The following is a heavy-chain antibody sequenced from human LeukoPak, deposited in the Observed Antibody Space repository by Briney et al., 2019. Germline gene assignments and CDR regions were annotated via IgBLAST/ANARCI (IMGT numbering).Heavy chain of an antibody. D-gene: IGHD3-3*01. CDR2: LSGSGATT. V-gene: IGHV3-23*01. CDR1: GFTFSDYY. CDR3: AKGDYDFWSGYYIHYFDY. J-gene: IGHJ4*02. Sequence: PGGSLRLSCAASGFTFSDYYMSWIREAPGPGLEWVSALSGSGATTYYADSVKGRFTISRDNSKNTLYLQMDSLRADDTAVYYCAKGDYDFWSGYYIHYFDYWGQGTLVTVSS.